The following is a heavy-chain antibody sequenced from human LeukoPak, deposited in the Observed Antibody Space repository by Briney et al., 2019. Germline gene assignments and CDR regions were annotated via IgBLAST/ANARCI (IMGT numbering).Heavy chain of an antibody. Sequence: SETLSLTCTVSGGSISSHYWSWIRQPPGKGLEWIAYLFDSVNTKDNPSLQSRLTLSADTSKNQFSLRLSSVTAADTAVYYCATIKRGSIFGYFDFWGQGIKVTLSS. CDR2: LFDSVNT. J-gene: IGHJ4*02. CDR1: GGSISSHY. V-gene: IGHV4-59*11. D-gene: IGHD5-18*01. CDR3: ATIKRGSIFGYFDF.